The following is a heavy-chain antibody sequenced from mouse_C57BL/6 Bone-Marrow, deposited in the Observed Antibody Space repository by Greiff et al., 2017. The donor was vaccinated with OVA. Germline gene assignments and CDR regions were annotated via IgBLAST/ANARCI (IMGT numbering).Heavy chain of an antibody. CDR2: IDPSDSYT. CDR1: GYTFTSYW. D-gene: IGHD1-1*01. J-gene: IGHJ2*01. V-gene: IGHV1-59*01. Sequence: VQLQQPGAELVRPGTSVKLSCKASGYTFTSYWMHWVKQRPGQGLEWIGVIDPSDSYTNYNQKFKGKATLTVDTSSSTAYMQLSSLTSEDSAVYYCARLRSSYNYWGQGTTLTVSS. CDR3: ARLRSSYNY.